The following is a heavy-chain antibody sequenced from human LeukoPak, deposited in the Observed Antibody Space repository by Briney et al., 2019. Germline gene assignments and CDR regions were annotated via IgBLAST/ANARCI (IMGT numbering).Heavy chain of an antibody. Sequence: GGSLRLSCAASGFTFSDYYMSWIRQAPGKGLEWVANIKQDGSEKYYVDSVKGRFTISRDNAKNSLYLQMNSLRAEDTAVYYCARADSSIAARLSRSSIFNYYYYMDVWGKGTTVTVSS. V-gene: IGHV3-7*01. CDR1: GFTFSDYY. D-gene: IGHD6-6*01. CDR3: ARADSSIAARLSRSSIFNYYYYMDV. J-gene: IGHJ6*03. CDR2: IKQDGSEK.